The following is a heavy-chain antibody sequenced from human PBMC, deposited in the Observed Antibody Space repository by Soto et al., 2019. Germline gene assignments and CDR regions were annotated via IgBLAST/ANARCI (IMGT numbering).Heavy chain of an antibody. CDR2: IYYSGST. J-gene: IGHJ5*02. D-gene: IGHD3-3*01. CDR1: GGSISSYY. V-gene: IGHV4-59*08. Sequence: SETLSLTYTVSGGSISSYYWSWIRQPPGKGLEWIGYIYYSGSTNYNPSLKSRVTISVDTSKNQFSLKLSSVTAADTAVYYCASSDYDFWSGYYWFDPWGQGTLVTVSS. CDR3: ASSDYDFWSGYYWFDP.